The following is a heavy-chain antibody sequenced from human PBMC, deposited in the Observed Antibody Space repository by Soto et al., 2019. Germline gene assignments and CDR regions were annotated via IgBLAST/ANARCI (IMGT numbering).Heavy chain of an antibody. J-gene: IGHJ1*01. CDR1: GYTFTGYY. D-gene: IGHD6-19*01. Sequence: ASVKVSCKASGYTFTGYYMHWVRQAPGQGLEWMGWINPNSGGTKYAQKCQGWVTMTRDTSTSTAYMELSRLRYADTAVYYCARVGGRIAVAGTEYFQHWGQGTLVTVSS. V-gene: IGHV1-2*04. CDR2: INPNSGGT. CDR3: ARVGGRIAVAGTEYFQH.